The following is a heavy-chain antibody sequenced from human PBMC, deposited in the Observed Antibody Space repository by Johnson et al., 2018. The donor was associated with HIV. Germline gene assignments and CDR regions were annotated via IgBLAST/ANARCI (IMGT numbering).Heavy chain of an antibody. CDR3: ARVYTSSFSHGAFDI. V-gene: IGHV3-30*03. CDR2: ISYDGSNT. D-gene: IGHD6-6*01. J-gene: IGHJ3*02. CDR1: GFTFSSYG. Sequence: QVQLVESGGGVVQPGRSLRLSCAASGFTFSSYGMHWVRQAPGKGLEWLSLISYDGSNTYYADSVRGRFTLSRDNSKNTLYLQMNSLRAEDTAVYYCARVYTSSFSHGAFDIWGQGTMVTVSS.